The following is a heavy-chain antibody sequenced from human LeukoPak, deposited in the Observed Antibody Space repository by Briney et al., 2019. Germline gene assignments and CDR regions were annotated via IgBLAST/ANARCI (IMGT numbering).Heavy chain of an antibody. Sequence: EASVKVSCKASGYSFTNYVINWVRQVPGQGLEWIGWISLYNGNTDYAQKLQGRVTLTTDTSTSTAYMELRSPRSDDTAVYYCARPGTSWYTTYYFDSWGQGTLVTVSS. V-gene: IGHV1-18*01. CDR3: ARPGTSWYTTYYFDS. D-gene: IGHD6-13*01. J-gene: IGHJ4*02. CDR2: ISLYNGNT. CDR1: GYSFTNYV.